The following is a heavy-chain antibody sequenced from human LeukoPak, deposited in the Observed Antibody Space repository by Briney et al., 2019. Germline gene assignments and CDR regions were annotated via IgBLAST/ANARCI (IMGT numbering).Heavy chain of an antibody. CDR2: ISGSGGST. D-gene: IGHD2-2*01. CDR1: GFTFSSYA. V-gene: IGHV3-23*01. CDR3: AKDPLGYCSSTSCSPV. Sequence: PGGSLRLSCAASGFTFSSYAMSWVRQAPGKGLEWVSAISGSGGSTYYADSVKGRFTISRDNSKNTLYLQMNSLRAEDTAVYYCAKDPLGYCSSTSCSPVWGQGTTVTVSS. J-gene: IGHJ6*02.